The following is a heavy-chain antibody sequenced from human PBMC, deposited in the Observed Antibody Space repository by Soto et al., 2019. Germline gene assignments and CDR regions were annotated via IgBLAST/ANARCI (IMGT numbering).Heavy chain of an antibody. CDR2: INHSGST. Sequence: SETLSLTCAVYGGSFGGYYWSWIRQPPGKGLEWIGEINHSGSTNYNPSLKSRVTISVDTSKNQFSLKLSSVAAADTAVYYCARGARVVWFDPWGQGTLVTVSS. J-gene: IGHJ5*02. V-gene: IGHV4-34*01. CDR3: ARGARVVWFDP. CDR1: GGSFGGYY.